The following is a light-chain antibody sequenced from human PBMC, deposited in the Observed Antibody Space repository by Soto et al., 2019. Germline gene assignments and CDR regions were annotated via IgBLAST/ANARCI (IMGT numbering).Light chain of an antibody. CDR1: QSVLYSSNNKNY. J-gene: IGKJ1*01. CDR2: WAS. Sequence: DIVMTQSPDSLAVSLCERATINCKSSQSVLYSSNNKNYLAWYQQKPGQPPKALIYWASTRESGVPERFSGSGSGTDFTLTISSLQAEDVEVYYCQQYYTNPWTFGQGTKVDIK. V-gene: IGKV4-1*01. CDR3: QQYYTNPWT.